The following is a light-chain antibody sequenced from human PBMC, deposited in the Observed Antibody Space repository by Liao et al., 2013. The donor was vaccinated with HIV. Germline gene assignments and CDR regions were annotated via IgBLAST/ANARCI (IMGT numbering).Light chain of an antibody. V-gene: IGLV3-1*01. Sequence: SYELTQPPSVSVSPGQTASITCSGDKLGDKYASWYQQKPGQSPVLVIYRDTKRPSGIPERFSGSNSGNTATLTISGTQAMDEADYYCQAWDSSTDVFGTGTKVTVL. CDR3: QAWDSSTDV. CDR2: RDT. CDR1: KLGDKY. J-gene: IGLJ1*01.